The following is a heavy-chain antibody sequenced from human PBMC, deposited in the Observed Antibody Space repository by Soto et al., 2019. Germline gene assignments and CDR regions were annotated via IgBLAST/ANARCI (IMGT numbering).Heavy chain of an antibody. CDR2: IYYSWST. V-gene: IGHV4-39*01. J-gene: IGHJ4*02. CDR1: VGSISSSSYY. Sequence: SETLSLTCTVSVGSISSSSYYLGWIRQPPGKGLEWIGSIYYSWSTYYNPSLKSRVTISVDTSKNQFSLKLSSVTAADTAVYYCATWNTMVRGVLEYWGQGTMVTVSS. CDR3: ATWNTMVRGVLEY. D-gene: IGHD3-10*01.